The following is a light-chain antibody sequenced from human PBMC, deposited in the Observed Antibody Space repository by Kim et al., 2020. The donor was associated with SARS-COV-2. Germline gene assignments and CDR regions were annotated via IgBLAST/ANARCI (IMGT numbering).Light chain of an antibody. Sequence: SYELTQPLSVSVALGQTASITCGGDNIGSKHVHWYQQKAGQAPVLVIYRDSSRPAEIPERFSGSDSGNTATLTVSRAQAGDEPDNYCQAWANNTWVFGEGTQLTVI. V-gene: IGLV3-9*01. CDR3: QAWANNTWV. CDR1: NIGSKH. CDR2: RDS. J-gene: IGLJ3*02.